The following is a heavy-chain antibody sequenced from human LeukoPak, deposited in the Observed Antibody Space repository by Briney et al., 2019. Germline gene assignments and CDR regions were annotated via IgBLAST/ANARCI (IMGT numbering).Heavy chain of an antibody. Sequence: PGGSLRLSCAASGFTVSSNYMSWVRQAPGKGLEWVSVIYSCGSTYYADSVKGRFTISRDNSKNTLYLQMNSLRAEDTAVYYCARSFYGSGSYYTDYWGQGTLVTVSS. J-gene: IGHJ4*02. CDR2: IYSCGST. CDR3: ARSFYGSGSYYTDY. CDR1: GFTVSSNY. D-gene: IGHD3-10*01. V-gene: IGHV3-66*03.